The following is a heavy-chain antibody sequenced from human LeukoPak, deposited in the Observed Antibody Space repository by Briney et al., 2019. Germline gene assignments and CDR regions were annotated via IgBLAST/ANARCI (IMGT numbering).Heavy chain of an antibody. Sequence: SETLSLTCTVSGGSISSSSSYWGWIRQPPGKGLEWIGSIYYSGSTYYNPSLKSRVTISIDTSKNQFSLKLTSVTAADTAVYYCARGGIYDFWSGNKYYFDYWGQGTLVTVSS. CDR1: GGSISSSSSY. CDR2: IYYSGST. D-gene: IGHD3-3*01. CDR3: ARGGIYDFWSGNKYYFDY. J-gene: IGHJ4*02. V-gene: IGHV4-39*07.